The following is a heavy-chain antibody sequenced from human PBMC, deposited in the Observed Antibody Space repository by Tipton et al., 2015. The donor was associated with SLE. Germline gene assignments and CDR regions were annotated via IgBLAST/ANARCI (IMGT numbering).Heavy chain of an antibody. CDR1: GGSISSSSYY. CDR3: ARGGDSGVWYSSGQDAFDI. Sequence: TLSLTCTVSGGSISSSSYYWGWIRQPPGKGLEWIGSIYYSGSTYYNPSLKSRVTISVDTSKNQFSLKLSSVTAADTAVYYCARGGDSGVWYSSGQDAFDIWGQGTMVTVSS. CDR2: IYYSGST. J-gene: IGHJ3*02. V-gene: IGHV4-39*07. D-gene: IGHD6-19*01.